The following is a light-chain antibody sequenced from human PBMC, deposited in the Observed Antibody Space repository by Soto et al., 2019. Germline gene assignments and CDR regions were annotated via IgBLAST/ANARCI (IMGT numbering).Light chain of an antibody. CDR2: GAS. V-gene: IGKV3-15*01. Sequence: EIVLTKSPGTLSFSPGERATLSCRASQSVSTNLAWYQQKSGQAPRLLIYGASTRATGLPARFSGSGSGTEFTLTISSLQSEDFAVYYCHQYNNWPSFGPGSKVDIK. CDR3: HQYNNWPS. CDR1: QSVSTN. J-gene: IGKJ3*01.